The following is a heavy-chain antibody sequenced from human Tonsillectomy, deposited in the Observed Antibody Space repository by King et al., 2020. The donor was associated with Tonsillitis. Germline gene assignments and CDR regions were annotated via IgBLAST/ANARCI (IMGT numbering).Heavy chain of an antibody. Sequence: LQLVQSGGGVVQPGRSLRLSCAASGFTFSAYAMHWVRQAPGKGLEWVPVISYDGSNKYYADSVKGRVTISRDNSENTLYLQMNSLRAEDTAVYYCAREGYYDSSGYFDYWGQGTLVTVSS. CDR1: GFTFSAYA. V-gene: IGHV3-30*01. CDR3: AREGYYDSSGYFDY. CDR2: ISYDGSNK. J-gene: IGHJ4*02. D-gene: IGHD3-22*01.